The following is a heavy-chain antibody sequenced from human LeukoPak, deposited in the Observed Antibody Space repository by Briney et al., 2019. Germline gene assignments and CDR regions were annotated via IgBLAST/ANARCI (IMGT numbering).Heavy chain of an antibody. J-gene: IGHJ4*02. V-gene: IGHV1-18*01. Sequence: GASVKVSCKASGYTFTSYGISWVRQAPGQGLEWMGWISAYNGNTNYAQKLQGRVTITADESTSTAYMELSSLRSEDTAVYYCAREVTTTQFDYWGQGTLVTVSS. D-gene: IGHD5-18*01. CDR1: GYTFTSYG. CDR3: AREVTTTQFDY. CDR2: ISAYNGNT.